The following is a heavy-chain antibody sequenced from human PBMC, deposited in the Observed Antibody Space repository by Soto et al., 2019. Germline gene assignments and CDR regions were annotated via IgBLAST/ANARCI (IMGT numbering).Heavy chain of an antibody. J-gene: IGHJ4*02. D-gene: IGHD2-15*01. V-gene: IGHV1-18*01. Sequence: QVQLVQSGAEVKKPGASVKVSCKASGYTFTTYGISWVRQAPGQGLEWMGWISAYNGNTNSAQKLQGRVTMTTDTSTSTAYMELRSLRSDDTAVYYCAGDSVYCSGDSCYPFDYWGQGTLVTVSS. CDR2: ISAYNGNT. CDR1: GYTFTTYG. CDR3: AGDSVYCSGDSCYPFDY.